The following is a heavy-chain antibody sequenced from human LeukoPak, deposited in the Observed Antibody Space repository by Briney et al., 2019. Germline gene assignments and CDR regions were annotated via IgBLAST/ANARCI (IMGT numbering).Heavy chain of an antibody. D-gene: IGHD3-22*01. Sequence: GGSLRLSCLASEFSLTDYALHWVRQAPGKGLEGVAVSSHDGSDQKVADAVKGRLTISRDNSKNMVYLQLSSLTTEDTAMYSCAREGGYDSGYFADYLDPWGQGTLVIVSS. CDR1: EFSLTDYA. V-gene: IGHV3-30-3*01. J-gene: IGHJ5*02. CDR2: SSHDGSDQ. CDR3: AREGGYDSGYFADYLDP.